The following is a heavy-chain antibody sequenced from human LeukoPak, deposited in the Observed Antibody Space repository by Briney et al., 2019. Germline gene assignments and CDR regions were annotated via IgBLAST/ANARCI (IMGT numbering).Heavy chain of an antibody. J-gene: IGHJ4*02. V-gene: IGHV3-23*01. CDR2: ISGSGGST. CDR1: GFTFSSYA. D-gene: IGHD3-22*01. Sequence: GGSLRLSCAASGFTFSSYAMSWVRQAPGRGLEWVSGISGSGGSTHYADSVKGRFTISRDNSKNTLYLQMNSLRAEDTAVYYCAKGYDSSGYTFDYWGQGTLVTVSS. CDR3: AKGYDSSGYTFDY.